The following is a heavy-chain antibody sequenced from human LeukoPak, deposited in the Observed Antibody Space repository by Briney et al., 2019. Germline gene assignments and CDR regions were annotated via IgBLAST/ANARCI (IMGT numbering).Heavy chain of an antibody. Sequence: PSETLSLTCAVSGYSISSGYYWGWIRQPPGKGLEWIGSIYHSGSTYYNPSLKSRVTISVDTSKNQFSLKLSSVTAADTAVYYCAIHVDTAMVTNWFDPWGQGTLVTVSS. CDR1: GYSISSGYY. V-gene: IGHV4-38-2*01. CDR3: AIHVDTAMVTNWFDP. D-gene: IGHD5-18*01. J-gene: IGHJ5*02. CDR2: IYHSGST.